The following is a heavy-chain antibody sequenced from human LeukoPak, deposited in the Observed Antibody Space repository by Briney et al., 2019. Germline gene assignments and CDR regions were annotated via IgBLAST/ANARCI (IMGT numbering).Heavy chain of an antibody. CDR1: GGSIRSYY. V-gene: IGHV4-59*01. CDR2: IYYSEST. Sequence: PSETLSLTCTVSGGSIRSYYWSWIRQPPGKGLEWIGYIYYSESTNYNPSLKSRVTISVDTSKNQFSLKLSSVTAADTAVYYCARNYDTSAYFRFDPWGQGTLLTVSS. D-gene: IGHD3-22*01. J-gene: IGHJ5*02. CDR3: ARNYDTSAYFRFDP.